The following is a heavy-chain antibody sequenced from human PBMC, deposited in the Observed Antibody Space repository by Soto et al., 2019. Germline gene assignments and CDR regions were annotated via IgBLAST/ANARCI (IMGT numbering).Heavy chain of an antibody. D-gene: IGHD2-2*01. Sequence: GGSLRLSCAASGFTFSSYNMNWVRQAPGKGLEWVSYISSSSSTIYYADSVKGRFTIPRDNAKNSLYLQMNSLRAEDTAVYYCARDAIYCSSTICYFDYWGQGTLVTVSS. CDR3: ARDAIYCSSTICYFDY. CDR2: ISSSSSTI. J-gene: IGHJ4*02. CDR1: GFTFSSYN. V-gene: IGHV3-48*01.